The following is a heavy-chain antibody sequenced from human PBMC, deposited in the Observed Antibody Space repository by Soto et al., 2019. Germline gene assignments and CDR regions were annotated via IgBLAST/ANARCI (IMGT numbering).Heavy chain of an antibody. V-gene: IGHV1-69*02. D-gene: IGHD2-21*01. J-gene: IGHJ4*02. Sequence: QVQVVQSGAEVKKPESSVKVSCKPSGGTFNTYTGNWVRLAPGHGLEWMGRFIPILDMANYAQKFQDRVTITADRSTSTAYMELNSLTADDSAVYYCAITYCRDNSCPRDFDFWGPGTRVTVSS. CDR2: FIPILDMA. CDR1: GGTFNTYT. CDR3: AITYCRDNSCPRDFDF.